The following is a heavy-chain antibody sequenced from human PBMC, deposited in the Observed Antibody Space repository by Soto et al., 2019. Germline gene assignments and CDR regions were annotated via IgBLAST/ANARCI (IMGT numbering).Heavy chain of an antibody. CDR3: ARDGYYGSGSCYNENYYYYYGMDV. CDR1: GGTFSSYA. D-gene: IGHD3-10*01. CDR2: IIPIFGTA. V-gene: IGHV1-69*06. Sequence: QVQLVQSGAEVKKPGSSVKVSCKASGGTFSSYAISWVRQAPGQGLEWMGGIIPIFGTANYAQKFQGRVTITADKSTSTAYMELSSLRSEDTAVYYCARDGYYGSGSCYNENYYYYYGMDVWGQGTTVTVSS. J-gene: IGHJ6*02.